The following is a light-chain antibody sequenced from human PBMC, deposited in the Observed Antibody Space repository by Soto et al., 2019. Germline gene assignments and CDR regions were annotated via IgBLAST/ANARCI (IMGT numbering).Light chain of an antibody. CDR1: QRVGSN. CDR2: GIS. CDR3: QQYTSWPIT. Sequence: ELVLTQSPATLSVSPGERATLSCRASQRVGSNYLAWDQQKPGQTPRLLIYGISARATGVPDRFSGSGSGTEFTLTISSLQTEDFAIYYCQQYTSWPITFGQGTRLEIK. J-gene: IGKJ5*01. V-gene: IGKV3-15*01.